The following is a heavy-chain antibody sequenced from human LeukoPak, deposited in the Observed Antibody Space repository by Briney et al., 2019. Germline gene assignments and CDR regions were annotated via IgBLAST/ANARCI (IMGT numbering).Heavy chain of an antibody. CDR3: ARGIRMVRAVIRRFRFDY. D-gene: IGHD3-10*01. CDR2: IYYSGCT. CDR1: GGSIDNYY. V-gene: IGHV4-59*01. Sequence: PSETPSLTCTVSGGSIDNYYWSWIRQPPGKGLEWIGCIYYSGCTNYNPSLESRVTVSVDTSKTQFSLKLSSVTAADTAMYYCARGIRMVRAVIRRFRFDYWGQGTLVTVSS. J-gene: IGHJ4*02.